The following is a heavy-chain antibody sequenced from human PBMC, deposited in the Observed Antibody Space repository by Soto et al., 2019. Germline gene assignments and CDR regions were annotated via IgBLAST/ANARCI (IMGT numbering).Heavy chain of an antibody. CDR2: INAGNGNT. CDR3: ARDQGPVYYGSGSYVGLFDY. V-gene: IGHV1-3*01. D-gene: IGHD3-10*01. Sequence: ASVKVSCKASGYTFTSYAMHWVRQAPGQRLEWMGWINAGNGNTKYSQKFQGRVTITRDTSASTAYMELSSLRSEDTAVYYCARDQGPVYYGSGSYVGLFDYWGQGTLVTVSS. J-gene: IGHJ4*02. CDR1: GYTFTSYA.